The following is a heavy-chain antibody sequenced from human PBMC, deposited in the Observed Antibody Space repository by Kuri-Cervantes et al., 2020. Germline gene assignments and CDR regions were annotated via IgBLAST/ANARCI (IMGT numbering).Heavy chain of an antibody. CDR3: ARRGGSGYYRTRPFDY. CDR1: GDSISSYY. Sequence: SETLSLTCTVSGDSISSYYWNWIRQPPGKGLEWIGYIYGSGSTNYNPSLKSRVTISVDMSKNQFSLKLSSVTAADTAVYYCARRGGSGYYRTRPFDYSGQGTLVTVSS. D-gene: IGHD3-22*01. J-gene: IGHJ4*02. V-gene: IGHV4-59*12. CDR2: IYGSGST.